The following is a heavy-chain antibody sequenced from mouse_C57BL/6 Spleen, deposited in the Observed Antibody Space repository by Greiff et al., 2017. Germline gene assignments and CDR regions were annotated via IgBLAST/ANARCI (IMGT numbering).Heavy chain of an antibody. J-gene: IGHJ2*01. Sequence: QVQLQQPGAELVMPGASVKLSCKASGYTFTSYWMNWVKQRPGQGLEWIGEIDPSDSYTNYNQKFKGKSTLTVDKSSSTAYMQLSSLTSEDSAIYYCASSWCDCFYGGYFDYWGQGTTLTVSS. CDR1: GYTFTSYW. CDR3: ASSWCDCFYGGYFDY. CDR2: IDPSDSYT. V-gene: IGHV1-69*01. D-gene: IGHD1-1*01.